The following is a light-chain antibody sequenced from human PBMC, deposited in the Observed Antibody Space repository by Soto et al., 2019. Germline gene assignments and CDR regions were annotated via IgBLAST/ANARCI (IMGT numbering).Light chain of an antibody. J-gene: IGLJ2*01. CDR2: AVS. V-gene: IGLV2-14*01. CDR1: SSDVGGFLY. CDR3: SSYSSSSTLVV. Sequence: QSALTQPASVSGSPGQSITISCTGTSSDVGGFLYVSWFQQHPGKAPKLMIYAVSNRPSGISNRFSGSKSGNTASLTIPGLQAEDEDDYSCSSYSSSSTLVVFGGGTQLTVL.